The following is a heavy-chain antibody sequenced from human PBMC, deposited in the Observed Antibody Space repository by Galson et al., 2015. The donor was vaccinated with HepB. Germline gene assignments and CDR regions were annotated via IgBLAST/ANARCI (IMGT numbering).Heavy chain of an antibody. V-gene: IGHV4-61*02. CDR2: IYTSGST. Sequence: TLSLTCTVSGGSISSGSYYWSWIRQPAGKGLEWIGRIYTSGSTNYNPSLKSRVTMSVDTSKNQFSLKLSSVTAADTAVYYCARVTEPYGSGSYYHSHISGGYYYMDVWGKGTTVTVSS. D-gene: IGHD3-10*01. J-gene: IGHJ6*03. CDR3: ARVTEPYGSGSYYHSHISGGYYYMDV. CDR1: GGSISSGSYY.